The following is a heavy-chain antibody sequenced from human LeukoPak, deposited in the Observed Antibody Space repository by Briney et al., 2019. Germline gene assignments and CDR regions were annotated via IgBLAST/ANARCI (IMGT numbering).Heavy chain of an antibody. J-gene: IGHJ6*03. CDR1: GYSISSGYY. Sequence: SETLSLTCTVSGYSISSGYYWGWIRQPPGKGLEWIGSIYHSGSTYYNPSLKSRVTISVDTSKNQSSLKLSSVTAADTAVYYCARDEWIVVVTAAEGDYMDVWGRGTTVTVSS. V-gene: IGHV4-38-2*02. D-gene: IGHD2-21*02. CDR3: ARDEWIVVVTAAEGDYMDV. CDR2: IYHSGST.